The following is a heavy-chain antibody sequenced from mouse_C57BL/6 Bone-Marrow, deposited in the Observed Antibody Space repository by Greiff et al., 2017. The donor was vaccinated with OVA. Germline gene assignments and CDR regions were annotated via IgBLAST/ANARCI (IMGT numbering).Heavy chain of an antibody. V-gene: IGHV5-9-1*02. CDR2: ISSGGDYI. J-gene: IGHJ4*01. CDR1: GFTFSSYA. D-gene: IGHD2-5*01. CDR3: TRERPHSNYDAMDY. Sequence: EVQRVESGEGLVKPGGSLKLSCAASGFTFSSYAMSWVRQTPEKRLEWVAYISSGGDYIYYADTVKGRFTISRDNARNTLYLQMSSLKSEDTAMYYCTRERPHSNYDAMDYWGQGTSVTVSS.